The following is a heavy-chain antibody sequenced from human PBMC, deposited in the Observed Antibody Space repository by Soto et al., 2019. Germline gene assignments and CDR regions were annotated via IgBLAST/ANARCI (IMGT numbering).Heavy chain of an antibody. V-gene: IGHV1-3*01. CDR1: GYTFTSYA. CDR3: ARDPSYYGMDV. J-gene: IGHJ6*02. Sequence: KNCPASVKVSCKASGYTFTSYAMHWVRQAPGQRLEWMGWINAGNGNTKYPQKFQGRVTITRDTSASTAYMELSSLRSEDTAVYYCARDPSYYGMDVWGQGTTVTVSS. CDR2: INAGNGNT.